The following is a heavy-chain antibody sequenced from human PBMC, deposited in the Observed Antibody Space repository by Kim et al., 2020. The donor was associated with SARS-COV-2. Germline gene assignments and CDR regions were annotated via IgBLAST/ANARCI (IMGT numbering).Heavy chain of an antibody. V-gene: IGHV3-74*01. CDR1: GFTFSSYW. J-gene: IGHJ6*02. CDR2: INSDGSST. Sequence: GGSLRLSCAASGFTFSSYWMHWVRQAPGKGLVWVSRINSDGSSTSYADSVKGRFTISRDNAKNTLYLQMNSLRAEDTAVYYCAKATTYYDILTGYYSHYYGMDVWGQGTTVTVSS. D-gene: IGHD3-9*01. CDR3: AKATTYYDILTGYYSHYYGMDV.